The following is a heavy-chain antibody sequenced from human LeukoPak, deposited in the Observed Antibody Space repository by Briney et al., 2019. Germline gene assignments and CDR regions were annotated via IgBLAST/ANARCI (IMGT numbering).Heavy chain of an antibody. D-gene: IGHD5-18*01. J-gene: IGHJ4*02. Sequence: GGTLRLSCAASGFSVSNFGMSWVRQAPGKGLEWVSGISGSGGSTYYADSVKGRFTISRDNSKNTLYLQMNSLRAEDTAVYYCAKDRVPRGYSYGYSDYWGQGTLVTVSS. CDR1: GFSVSNFG. CDR3: AKDRVPRGYSYGYSDY. V-gene: IGHV3-23*01. CDR2: ISGSGGST.